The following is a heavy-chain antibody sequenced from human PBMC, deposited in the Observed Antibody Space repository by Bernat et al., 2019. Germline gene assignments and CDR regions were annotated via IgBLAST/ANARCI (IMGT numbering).Heavy chain of an antibody. D-gene: IGHD6-19*01. CDR3: AGDRDSSGWYAAFDI. CDR1: GFTFSSYA. J-gene: IGHJ3*02. Sequence: QVQLVESGGGVVQPGRSLRLSCAASGFTFSSYAMHWVRQAPGKGLEWVAVISYDGSNKYYADSVKGRFTISRDNSKNTLYLQMNSLRAEDTAVYYWAGDRDSSGWYAAFDIWGQGTMVTVSS. V-gene: IGHV3-30-3*01. CDR2: ISYDGSNK.